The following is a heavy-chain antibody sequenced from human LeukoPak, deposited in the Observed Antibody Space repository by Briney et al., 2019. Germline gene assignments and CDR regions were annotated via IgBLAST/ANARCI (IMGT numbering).Heavy chain of an antibody. V-gene: IGHV1-18*01. J-gene: IGHJ3*02. D-gene: IGHD5-18*01. CDR2: ITAGNGNT. CDR1: GYTFISYG. Sequence: ASVKVSCKASGYTFISYGIGWVRQAPRQGLEWMGWITAGNGNTNYAQKVQGRVTMTTDTSTSTAYMELRSLRSHHTAVYFCARDLARGYSYGYNAFDIWGQGTMVTVSS. CDR3: ARDLARGYSYGYNAFDI.